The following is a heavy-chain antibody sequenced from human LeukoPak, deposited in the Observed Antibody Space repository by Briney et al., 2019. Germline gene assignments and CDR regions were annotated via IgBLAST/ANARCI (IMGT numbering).Heavy chain of an antibody. CDR1: GGSISSYY. CDR2: IYYSGNS. Sequence: ASETLSLTCTVSGGSISSYYWSWIRQSPGKGLEWIGYIYYSGNSNYNPSLKSRVTMSVDTSKTQFSLKLSSVSAADTAVYFCARRGGYYDFDYWGQGTLVTVSS. J-gene: IGHJ4*02. CDR3: ARRGGYYDFDY. V-gene: IGHV4-59*01. D-gene: IGHD3-3*01.